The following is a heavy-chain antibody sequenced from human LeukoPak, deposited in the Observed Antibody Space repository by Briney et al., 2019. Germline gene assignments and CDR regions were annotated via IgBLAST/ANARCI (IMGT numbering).Heavy chain of an antibody. V-gene: IGHV3-74*01. Sequence: GGSLRLSCAASGFTFSSYWMHWVRQAPGKGLVWVSRINSDGSSTSYADSVKGRFTISRDNAKNTLYLQMNSLKAEDTAVYYCAELGITMIGGVWGKGTTVTISS. D-gene: IGHD3-10*02. CDR2: INSDGSST. J-gene: IGHJ6*04. CDR3: AELGITMIGGV. CDR1: GFTFSSYW.